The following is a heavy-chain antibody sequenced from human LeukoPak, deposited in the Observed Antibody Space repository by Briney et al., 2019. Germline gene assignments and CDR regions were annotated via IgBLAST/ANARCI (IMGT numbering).Heavy chain of an antibody. CDR2: ISYDGSNK. V-gene: IGHV3-33*05. CDR3: ARDLYNWNYDFDY. Sequence: GGSLRLSCAASGFTFSSYGMHWVRQAPGKGLEWVAVISYDGSNKYYADSVKGRFTISRDNSKNSLYLQMNSLRAEDTAVYYCARDLYNWNYDFDYWGQGTLVTVSS. D-gene: IGHD1-7*01. CDR1: GFTFSSYG. J-gene: IGHJ4*02.